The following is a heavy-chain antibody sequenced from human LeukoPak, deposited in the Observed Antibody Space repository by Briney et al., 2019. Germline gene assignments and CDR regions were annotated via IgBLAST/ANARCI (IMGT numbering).Heavy chain of an antibody. CDR1: GFTFSSYA. J-gene: IGHJ4*02. D-gene: IGHD3-9*01. Sequence: SGGSLRLSCAASGFTFSSYAMSWVRQAPGKGLEWVSAISGSGGSTYYADSVKGRFTISRDNSKNTLYLQMNSLRAEDTAVYYCAQEVNYDILTGYEHYFDYWGQGTLVTVSS. CDR2: ISGSGGST. V-gene: IGHV3-23*01. CDR3: AQEVNYDILTGYEHYFDY.